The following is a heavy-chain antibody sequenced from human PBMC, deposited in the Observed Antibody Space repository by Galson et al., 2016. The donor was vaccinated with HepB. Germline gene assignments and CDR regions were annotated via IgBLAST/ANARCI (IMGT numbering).Heavy chain of an antibody. J-gene: IGHJ4*02. V-gene: IGHV2-26*01. CDR3: ARIGKMGFYGSGTYEGFDY. CDR2: IFSDDEK. D-gene: IGHD3-10*01. Sequence: ALVKPTQTLTLTCTVSGFSLTNAEMGVNWIRQPPGKALEWLAHIFSDDEKSYSTSLKNRLTISKDTSKSQVVLTMTNMDPVDTATYYCARIGKMGFYGSGTYEGFDYWGQGALVTVSS. CDR1: GFSLTNAEMG.